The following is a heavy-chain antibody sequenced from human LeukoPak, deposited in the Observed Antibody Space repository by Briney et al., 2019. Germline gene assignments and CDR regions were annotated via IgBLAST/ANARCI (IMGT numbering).Heavy chain of an antibody. D-gene: IGHD5-24*01. CDR2: IIPIFGTA. Sequence: SVKVSCKASGGTFSSYAISWVRQAPGQGLEWMGGIIPIFGTANYAQKFQGRVTITADESTSTAYMELSSLRSEDTAVYYCARDGYNYYRYYYMDVWGKGTTVTISS. J-gene: IGHJ6*03. CDR3: ARDGYNYYRYYYMDV. CDR1: GGTFSSYA. V-gene: IGHV1-69*13.